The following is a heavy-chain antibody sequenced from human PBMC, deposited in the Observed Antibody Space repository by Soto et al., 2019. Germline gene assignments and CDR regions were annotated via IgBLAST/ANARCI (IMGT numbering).Heavy chain of an antibody. J-gene: IGHJ6*02. CDR3: ARRGLYDSSGYASYSMDV. D-gene: IGHD3-22*01. CDR1: GYSFTSYW. CDR2: IYPGDSDT. V-gene: IGHV5-51*01. Sequence: GESLKISCKGSGYSFTSYWIGWVRQMPGKGLEWMGIIYPGDSDTRYSPSFQGQVTISADKSISTAYLQWSSLKASDTAMYYCARRGLYDSSGYASYSMDVWGQGTTVTVSS.